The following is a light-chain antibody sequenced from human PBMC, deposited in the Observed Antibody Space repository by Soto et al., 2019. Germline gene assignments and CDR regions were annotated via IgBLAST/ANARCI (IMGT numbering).Light chain of an antibody. CDR1: QSISNF. Sequence: DIQMTQSPSSLSASVGARVTIACRASQSISNFLNWFQQKPGKAPKLLIYAASSLQSGVPSRFSGSGSGTDFTLTISSLQPEDFATHYCQQSYFAPPTFGQGTKVEIK. CDR3: QQSYFAPPT. J-gene: IGKJ1*01. V-gene: IGKV1-39*01. CDR2: AAS.